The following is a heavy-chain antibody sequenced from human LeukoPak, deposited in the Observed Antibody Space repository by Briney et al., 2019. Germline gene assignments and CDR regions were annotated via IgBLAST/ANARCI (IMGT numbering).Heavy chain of an antibody. CDR1: GFTFSNAW. Sequence: GGSLRLSCSASGFTFSNAWMSWVRQAPGKGLEWVGRIKSKTDGGTTDYAAPVKGRFTISRDDSKNTLYLQMNSLKTEDTAVYYCTSAIVVVVAATPIFDYWGQGTLVTVSS. D-gene: IGHD2-15*01. V-gene: IGHV3-15*01. CDR3: TSAIVVVVAATPIFDY. CDR2: IKSKTDGGTT. J-gene: IGHJ4*02.